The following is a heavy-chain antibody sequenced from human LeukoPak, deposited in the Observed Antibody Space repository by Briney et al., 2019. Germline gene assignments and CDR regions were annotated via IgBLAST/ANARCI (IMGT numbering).Heavy chain of an antibody. Sequence: GRSLRLSCAASGFTFSSYAMHWVRQAPGKGLEWVAVISYDGSNKYYADSVKGRFTISRDNSKNTLYLQMNSLRAEDTAVYYCARARSWYRPLLGMDVWGQGTTVTVSS. CDR2: ISYDGSNK. CDR1: GFTFSSYA. V-gene: IGHV3-30-3*01. CDR3: ARARSWYRPLLGMDV. D-gene: IGHD6-13*01. J-gene: IGHJ6*02.